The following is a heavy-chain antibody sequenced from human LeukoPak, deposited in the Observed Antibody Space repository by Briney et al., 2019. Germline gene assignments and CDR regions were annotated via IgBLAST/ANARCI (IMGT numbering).Heavy chain of an antibody. V-gene: IGHV1-18*01. Sequence: ASVKVSCKASGYTFTSYGISWVRRAPGQGLEWMGWISAYNGNTNYAQKLQGRVTMTTDTSTSTAYMELRSLRSDDTAVYYCVRAARDYYYYYGMDVWGQGTTVTVSS. CDR1: GYTFTSYG. CDR2: ISAYNGNT. D-gene: IGHD2-15*01. CDR3: VRAARDYYYYYGMDV. J-gene: IGHJ6*02.